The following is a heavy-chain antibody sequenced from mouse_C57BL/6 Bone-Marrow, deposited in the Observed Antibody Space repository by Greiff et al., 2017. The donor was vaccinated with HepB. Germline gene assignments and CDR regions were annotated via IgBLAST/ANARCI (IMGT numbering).Heavy chain of an antibody. Sequence: QVQLKESGAELMKPGASVKLSCKATGYTFTGYWIEWVKQRPGHGLEWIGEILPGSGSTNYNEKFKGKATFTADTSSNTAYMQRSSLTTEDSAIYYCARKYYGSSYWFAYWGQGTLVTVSA. CDR3: ARKYYGSSYWFAY. J-gene: IGHJ3*01. CDR2: ILPGSGST. CDR1: GYTFTGYW. V-gene: IGHV1-9*01. D-gene: IGHD1-1*01.